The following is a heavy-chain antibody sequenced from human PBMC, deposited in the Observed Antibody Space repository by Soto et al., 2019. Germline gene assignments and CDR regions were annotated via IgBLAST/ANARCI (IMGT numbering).Heavy chain of an antibody. CDR1: GGSISSGGYY. V-gene: IGHV4-31*03. D-gene: IGHD3-3*02. Sequence: PSETLSLTCTVSGGSISSGGYYWSWIRQHPGKGLEWIGYIYYSGSTYYNPSLKSRVTISVDTSKNQFSLKLSSVTAADTAVYYCARSGGIFGRYYFDYWGQGALVTVSS. CDR2: IYYSGST. J-gene: IGHJ4*02. CDR3: ARSGGIFGRYYFDY.